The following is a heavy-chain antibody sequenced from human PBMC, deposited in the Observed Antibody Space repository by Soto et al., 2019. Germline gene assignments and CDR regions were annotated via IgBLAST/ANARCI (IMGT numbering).Heavy chain of an antibody. J-gene: IGHJ4*02. CDR1: GGSISSYY. Sequence: PSETLSLTCTVSGGSISSYYWSWIRQPPGKGLEWIGYIYYSGSTNYNPSLKSRVTISVDTSKNQFSLKLSSVTAADTAVYYCARDIGGYNDYWGQGTLVTVSS. CDR2: IYYSGST. V-gene: IGHV4-59*01. D-gene: IGHD5-12*01. CDR3: ARDIGGYNDY.